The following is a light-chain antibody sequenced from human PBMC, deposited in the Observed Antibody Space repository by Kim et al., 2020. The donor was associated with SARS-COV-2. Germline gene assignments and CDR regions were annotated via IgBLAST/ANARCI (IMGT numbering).Light chain of an antibody. CDR1: QSISSY. Sequence: ASVGDRVTSTCRASQSISSYLNWYQQKPGKAPKLLIYAASSLQSVVPSRFSGSGSGTDFPLTISSLQPEDFATYYCQQSYSTPLTFGGGTTVDIK. CDR3: QQSYSTPLT. V-gene: IGKV1-39*01. CDR2: AAS. J-gene: IGKJ4*01.